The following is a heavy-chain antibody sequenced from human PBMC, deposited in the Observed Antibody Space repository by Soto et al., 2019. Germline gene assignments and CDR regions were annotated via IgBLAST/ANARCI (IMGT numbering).Heavy chain of an antibody. D-gene: IGHD2-2*01. CDR1: GGTFDSFT. Sequence: QVQLVQSRAEVKQPGSSVKVSCTISGGTFDSFTISWVRQAPGQGFEWMGGIIPVSGVPSYSRHFQGRITITADASTRTAYMDLSGLKFEDTAVYFCARDSRTATLDFWGQGTLVSVS. V-gene: IGHV1-69*01. J-gene: IGHJ4*02. CDR2: IIPVSGVP. CDR3: ARDSRTATLDF.